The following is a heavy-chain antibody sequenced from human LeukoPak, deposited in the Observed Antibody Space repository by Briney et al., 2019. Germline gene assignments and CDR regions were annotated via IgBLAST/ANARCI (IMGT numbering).Heavy chain of an antibody. Sequence: ALVKVSCKASGYTFTHYYIHWVQQAPGQELEWMGWINPNSGGTNYAQKFQGRVTMTRDTSISTAYMELSRLRSDDTAVYYCARVLASVPAFYLDPWGQGTLVTVSS. CDR2: INPNSGGT. D-gene: IGHD2-2*01. CDR1: GYTFTHYY. V-gene: IGHV1-2*02. J-gene: IGHJ5*02. CDR3: ARVLASVPAFYLDP.